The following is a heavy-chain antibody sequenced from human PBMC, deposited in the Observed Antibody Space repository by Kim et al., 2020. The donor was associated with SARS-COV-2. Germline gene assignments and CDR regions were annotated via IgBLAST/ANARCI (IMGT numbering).Heavy chain of an antibody. V-gene: IGHV3-30-3*01. CDR1: GFTFSSYA. J-gene: IGHJ4*02. Sequence: GGSLRLSCAASGFTFSSYAMHWVRQAPGKGLEWVAVISYDGSNKYYADSVKGRFTISRDNSKNTLYLQMNSLRAEDTAVYYCARDHSGSFRGSVFDYWGQGTLVTVSS. D-gene: IGHD1-26*01. CDR3: ARDHSGSFRGSVFDY. CDR2: ISYDGSNK.